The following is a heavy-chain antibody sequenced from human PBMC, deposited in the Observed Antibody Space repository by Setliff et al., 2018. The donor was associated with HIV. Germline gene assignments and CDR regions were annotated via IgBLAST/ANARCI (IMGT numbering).Heavy chain of an antibody. V-gene: IGHV1-3*04. CDR3: ARLSTWDPYDIFDI. J-gene: IGHJ3*02. Sequence: ASVKVSCKASEYTFTLIHWVRQAPGQRLEWMGWINTGSGITKSSQGFQGRVTITRDTSASTAYMELSSLRSEDTAVYYCARLSTWDPYDIFDIWGQGTMVTVSS. CDR2: INTGSGIT. CDR1: EYTFTL. D-gene: IGHD3-22*01.